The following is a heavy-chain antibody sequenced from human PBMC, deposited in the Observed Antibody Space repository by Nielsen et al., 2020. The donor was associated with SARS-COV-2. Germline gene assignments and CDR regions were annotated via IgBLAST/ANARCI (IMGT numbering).Heavy chain of an antibody. CDR2: ISYDGSNK. CDR3: AKEVDTGYYYYYGMDV. Sequence: GGSLRLSCAASGFTFSSYGMHWVRQAPGKGLEWVAVISYDGSNKYYADSVKGRFTISRDNSKNTLYLQMNSLRAEDTAVYYCAKEVDTGYYYYYGMDVWGQGTTVTVSS. J-gene: IGHJ6*02. V-gene: IGHV3-30*18. D-gene: IGHD3-9*01. CDR1: GFTFSSYG.